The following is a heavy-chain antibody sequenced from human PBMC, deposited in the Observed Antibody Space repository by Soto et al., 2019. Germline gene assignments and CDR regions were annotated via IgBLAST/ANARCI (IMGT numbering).Heavy chain of an antibody. J-gene: IGHJ4*01. CDR2: ISYSGNT. CDR1: GGSIGTYY. D-gene: IGHD6-19*01. V-gene: IGHV4-59*01. Sequence: SETLSLTCTVSGGSIGTYYWSWIRQPPGKGLEWIGYISYSGNTNYNPSLKSRITISVDTSKNQFSLKLSSMTAADTAVYYCARAGGYGSGWVYWGDRALVTVPP. CDR3: ARAGGYGSGWVY.